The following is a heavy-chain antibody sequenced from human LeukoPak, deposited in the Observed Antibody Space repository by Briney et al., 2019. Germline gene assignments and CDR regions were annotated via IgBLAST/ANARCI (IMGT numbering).Heavy chain of an antibody. CDR2: ISAYNGNT. J-gene: IGHJ5*02. D-gene: IGHD3-10*01. V-gene: IGHV1-18*01. CDR1: GYTFTSYG. Sequence: ASVKVSCKASGYTFTSYGISWVRQAPGQGLEWMGWISAYNGNTNYAQKLQGRVTMTTDTSTSTAYMELRSLRSDDTAVYYCARVGADLWFGEIRFDPWGQGTLVTVSS. CDR3: ARVGADLWFGEIRFDP.